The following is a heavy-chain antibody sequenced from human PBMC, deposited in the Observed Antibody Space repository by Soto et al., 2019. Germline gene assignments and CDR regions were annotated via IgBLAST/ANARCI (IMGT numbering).Heavy chain of an antibody. Sequence: SETLSITCAVSGGSISSSNWWSWVRQPPGKGLEWIGEIYHSGSTNYNPSLKSRVTISVDKSKNQFSLKLSSVTAADTAVYYCARIRGSSLHFDYWGHGTLVTVSS. CDR1: GGSISSSNW. CDR3: ARIRGSSLHFDY. V-gene: IGHV4-4*02. J-gene: IGHJ4*01. CDR2: IYHSGST. D-gene: IGHD6-13*01.